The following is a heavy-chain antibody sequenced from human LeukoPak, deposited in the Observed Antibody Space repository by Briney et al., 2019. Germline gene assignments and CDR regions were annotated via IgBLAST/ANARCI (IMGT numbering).Heavy chain of an antibody. CDR2: IRSKAYGGTT. CDR3: TRDSGYDYYYFDY. J-gene: IGHJ4*02. D-gene: IGHD5-12*01. Sequence: GGSLRLSCTASGFTFGDYAMSWFRQAPGKGLEWVGFIRSKAYGGTTEYAASVKGRFTISRDDSKSIAYLQMNSLKTEDTAVYYCTRDSGYDYYYFDYWGQGTLVTVSS. CDR1: GFTFGDYA. V-gene: IGHV3-49*03.